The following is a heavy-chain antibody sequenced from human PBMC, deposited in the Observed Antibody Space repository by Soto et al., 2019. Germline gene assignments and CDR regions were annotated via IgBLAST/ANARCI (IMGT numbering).Heavy chain of an antibody. CDR1: GYRFTSYW. CDR2: IYPGDSDT. J-gene: IGHJ2*01. D-gene: IGHD3-22*01. CDR3: ARLPDSSGYYYWYCDL. V-gene: IGHV5-51*01. Sequence: SLKISCKGSGYRFTSYWIGWVRQMPGKGLEWMGIIYPGDSDTRYSPSFQGQVTISADKSISTAYLPWSSLKASDTAMYYCARLPDSSGYYYWYCDLWGRGTLVTVS.